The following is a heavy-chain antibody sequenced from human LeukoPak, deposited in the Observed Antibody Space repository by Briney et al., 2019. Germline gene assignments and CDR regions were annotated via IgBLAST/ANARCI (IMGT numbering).Heavy chain of an antibody. CDR3: AREVGYRDYYDSSFKWFDP. CDR2: ISSSSSTI. V-gene: IGHV3-48*01. D-gene: IGHD3-22*01. CDR1: GFTFSSYS. J-gene: IGHJ5*02. Sequence: GGSLRLSCAASGFTFSSYSMNWVRQAPGKGLEWVSYISSSSSTIYYADSVKGRFTISRDNAKNSLYLQMNGLRAEDTAVYYCAREVGYRDYYDSSFKWFDPWGQGTLVTVSS.